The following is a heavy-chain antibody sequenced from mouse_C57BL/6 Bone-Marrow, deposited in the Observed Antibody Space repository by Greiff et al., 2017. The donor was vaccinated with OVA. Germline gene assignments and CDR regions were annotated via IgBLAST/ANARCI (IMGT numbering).Heavy chain of an antibody. V-gene: IGHV1-36*01. CDR1: GFTFTDYY. J-gene: IGHJ4*01. Sequence: EVQRVESGPVLVKPGPSVKISCKASGFTFTDYYMHWVKQSHGKSLEWIGLVYPYNGGTSYNQKFKGKATLTVDTSSSTAYMELNSLTSEDSAVYYCARFTMMTSYYAMDYWGQGTSVTVSS. CDR3: ARFTMMTSYYAMDY. D-gene: IGHD2-13*01. CDR2: VYPYNGGT.